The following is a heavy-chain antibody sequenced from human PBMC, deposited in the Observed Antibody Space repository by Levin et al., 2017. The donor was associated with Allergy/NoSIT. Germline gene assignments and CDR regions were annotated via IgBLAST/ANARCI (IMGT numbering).Heavy chain of an antibody. CDR3: ARRLGAITDFGVITIFDY. CDR1: GFSLTTSGVG. V-gene: IGHV2-5*01. J-gene: IGHJ4*02. D-gene: IGHD3-3*01. Sequence: SGPTLVKPTPTLTLTCTFSGFSLTTSGVGVAWIRQPPGKALEWLAFIYWNGDERYSPSLRSRLTITKDTSKNQVVLTMTNMDPVDTATYYCARRLGAITDFGVITIFDYWGQRTLVTVSS. CDR2: IYWNGDE.